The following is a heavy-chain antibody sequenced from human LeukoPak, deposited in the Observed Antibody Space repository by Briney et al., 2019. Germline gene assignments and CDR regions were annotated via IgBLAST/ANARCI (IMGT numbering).Heavy chain of an antibody. J-gene: IGHJ5*02. Sequence: SETLSLTCTVSGDSLSGYYWSWIRQPPGKGLEWMGYIYYTGSISYNPSLKSRVIISVDTSKNQFSLKLSSVTAADTAVYYCARGHGSGTYLLYPWGQGTLVAVSS. V-gene: IGHV4-59*01. D-gene: IGHD3-10*01. CDR2: IYYTGSI. CDR1: GDSLSGYY. CDR3: ARGHGSGTYLLYP.